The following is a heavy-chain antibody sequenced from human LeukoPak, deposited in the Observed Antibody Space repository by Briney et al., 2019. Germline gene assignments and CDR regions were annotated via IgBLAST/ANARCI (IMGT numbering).Heavy chain of an antibody. V-gene: IGHV7-4-1*02. CDR2: INTNTGNP. D-gene: IGHD4-11*01. CDR3: ARAVSVTTGGNVDYYYYYYMDV. J-gene: IGHJ6*03. CDR1: GYTFTSYA. Sequence: ASVKVSCKASGYTFTSYAMNWVRQAPGQGLEWMGWINTNTGNPTYAQGFTGRFVFSLDAPVSTAYLQISSLKAEDTAVYYCARAVSVTTGGNVDYYYYYYMDVWGKGTTVTVSS.